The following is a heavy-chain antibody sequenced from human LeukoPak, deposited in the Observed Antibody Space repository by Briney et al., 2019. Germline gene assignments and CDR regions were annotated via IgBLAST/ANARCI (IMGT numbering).Heavy chain of an antibody. CDR1: GFTFSSYA. V-gene: IGHV3-23*01. D-gene: IGHD6-13*01. CDR2: ISGTGGNT. CDR3: AKRYADSSSWTSLDY. Sequence: GGSLRLSCAASGFTFSSYAMSWVRQAPGKGLEWVSAISGTGGNTYCAGSVKGRFTISRDNSKNTLYLQMNSLRAEDTAVYYCAKRYADSSSWTSLDYWGQGTLVTVSS. J-gene: IGHJ4*02.